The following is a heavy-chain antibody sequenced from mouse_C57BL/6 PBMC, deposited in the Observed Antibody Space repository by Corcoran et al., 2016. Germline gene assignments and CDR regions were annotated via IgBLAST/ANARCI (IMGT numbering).Heavy chain of an antibody. CDR3: ARRGGYRGYYDV. J-gene: IGHJ1*03. D-gene: IGHD2-2*01. V-gene: IGHV1-80*01. CDR2: IYPGDGDT. Sequence: QVQLQQSGAELVKPGASVKISCKASGYAFSSYWMNWVRQRPGKGLEWLGQIYPGDGDTNYNGKFKGKATLTADKSSSTAYMQLSSLTSEDSAVYFCARRGGYRGYYDVWGTGTTVTVSS. CDR1: GYAFSSYW.